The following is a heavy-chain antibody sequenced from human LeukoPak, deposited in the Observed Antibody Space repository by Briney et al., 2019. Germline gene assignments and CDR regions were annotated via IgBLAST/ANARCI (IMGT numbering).Heavy chain of an antibody. CDR1: GGSISIYY. CDR2: IYYSGST. D-gene: IGHD4-17*01. Sequence: SETLSLTCTVSGGSISIYYWSWIRQPPGKGLEWIGYIYYSGSTNYNPSLKSRVTISVDTSKNQFSLKLSSVTAADTAVYYCARERAVTTYYYFDYWGQGKLVTVSS. J-gene: IGHJ4*02. V-gene: IGHV4-59*01. CDR3: ARERAVTTYYYFDY.